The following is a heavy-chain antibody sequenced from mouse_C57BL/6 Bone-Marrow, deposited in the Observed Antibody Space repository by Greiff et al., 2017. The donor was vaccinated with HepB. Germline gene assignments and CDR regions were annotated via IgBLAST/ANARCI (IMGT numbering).Heavy chain of an antibody. CDR1: GFSFNTYA. CDR3: VRLPSLLSAMDY. CDR2: IRSKSNNYAT. J-gene: IGHJ4*01. Sequence: GGGLVQPKGSLKLSCAASGFSFNTYAMNWVRQAPGKGLEWVARIRSKSNNYATYYADSVKDRFTISRDDSESMLYLQMNNLKTEDTAMYYCVRLPSLLSAMDYWGQGTSVTVSS. D-gene: IGHD2-1*01. V-gene: IGHV10-1*01.